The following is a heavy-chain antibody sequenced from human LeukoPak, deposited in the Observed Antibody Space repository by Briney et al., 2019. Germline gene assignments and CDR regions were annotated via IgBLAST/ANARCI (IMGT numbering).Heavy chain of an antibody. J-gene: IGHJ3*02. V-gene: IGHV4-59*10. CDR2: IYTSGST. D-gene: IGHD3-16*01. CDR1: GGSFSGYY. CDR3: ARVGAHDAFDI. Sequence: PSETLSLTCAVYGGSFSGYYWSWIRQPAGKGLEWIGRIYTSGSTNYNPSLKSRVTMSVDTSKNQFSLKLSSVTAADTPVYYCARVGAHDAFDIWGQGTMVTVSS.